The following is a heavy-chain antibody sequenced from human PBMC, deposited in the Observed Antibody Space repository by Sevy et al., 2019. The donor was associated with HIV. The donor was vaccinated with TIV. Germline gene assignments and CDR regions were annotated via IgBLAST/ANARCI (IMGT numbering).Heavy chain of an antibody. V-gene: IGHV4-59*08. D-gene: IGHD1-26*01. CDR1: AGSITSLY. Sequence: SETLSLTCTVSAGSITSLYWNWIRQPPGKGLEWIANIYYNGHINYNPSLKSRVTLSLDTSKNQFSLRLNSVTAADTAMYYCAGENAWGRGYSWGQGTLVTVSS. CDR2: IYYNGHI. J-gene: IGHJ4*02. CDR3: AGENAWGRGYS.